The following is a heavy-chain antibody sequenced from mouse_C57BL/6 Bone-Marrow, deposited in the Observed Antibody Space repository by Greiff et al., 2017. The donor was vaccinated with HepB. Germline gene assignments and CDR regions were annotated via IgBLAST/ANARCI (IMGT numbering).Heavy chain of an antibody. Sequence: QVHVKQSAAELVKPGASVKISCKVSGYTFTDHTIHWMKQRPEQGLEWIGYIYPRDGSTKYNEKFKGKATLTADKSSSTAYMQLNSLTSEDSAVYFCARGHGSSYDFDYWGQGTTLTVSS. V-gene: IGHV1-78*01. D-gene: IGHD1-1*01. CDR2: IYPRDGST. J-gene: IGHJ2*01. CDR1: GYTFTDHT. CDR3: ARGHGSSYDFDY.